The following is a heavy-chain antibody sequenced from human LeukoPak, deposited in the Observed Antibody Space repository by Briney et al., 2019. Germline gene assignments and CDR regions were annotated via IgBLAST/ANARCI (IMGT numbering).Heavy chain of an antibody. CDR1: GYTFTSYA. J-gene: IGHJ4*02. CDR3: ARDFTGPKPVASGSYYRGVPGNY. Sequence: GASVKVSCKASGYTFTSYAMHWVRQAPGQRLEWMGWINAGNGNTKYSQKFQGRVTITRDTSASTAYMELSSLRSEDTAVYYCARDFTGPKPVASGSYYRGVPGNYWGQGTLVTVSS. V-gene: IGHV1-3*01. CDR2: INAGNGNT. D-gene: IGHD3-10*01.